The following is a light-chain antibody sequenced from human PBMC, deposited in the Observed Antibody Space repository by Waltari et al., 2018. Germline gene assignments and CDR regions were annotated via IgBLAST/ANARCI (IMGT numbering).Light chain of an antibody. V-gene: IGLV2-14*03. Sequence: QSALTQPASMSGSPGQSITISCTGTSSDVDGLHFVSWYQQYPGKAPKLIIYDVANRPDGVSHRFSGSRSGNTASLTISGLQAEDEADYYCSSYTSVNTRFGGGTKLTVL. CDR1: SSDVDGLHF. CDR3: SSYTSVNTR. CDR2: DVA. J-gene: IGLJ2*01.